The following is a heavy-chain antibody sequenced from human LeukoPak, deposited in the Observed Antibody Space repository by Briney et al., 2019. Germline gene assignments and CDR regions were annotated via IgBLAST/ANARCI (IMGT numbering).Heavy chain of an antibody. CDR3: ARVRLYYYGSGSYSPFDY. D-gene: IGHD3-10*01. CDR2: ISYSGST. Sequence: SETLSLTCTVSGYSISSGFYWGWIRQPPGKGLEWIGSISYSGSTYSSPSLKSRVTISVDTSKNQFSLKLSSVTAADTAVYYCARVRLYYYGSGSYSPFDYWGQGTLVTVSS. J-gene: IGHJ4*02. V-gene: IGHV4-38-2*02. CDR1: GYSISSGFY.